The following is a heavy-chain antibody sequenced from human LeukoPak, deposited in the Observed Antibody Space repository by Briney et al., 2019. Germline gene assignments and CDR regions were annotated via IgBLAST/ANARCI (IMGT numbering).Heavy chain of an antibody. CDR2: INWNGGST. CDR1: GFTFDDYG. Sequence: GGSLRLSCAASGFTFDDYGMSWVRQAPGKGLEWVFGINWNGGSTGYADSVKGRFTISRDDAKNSLYLQMNSLRAEDTAVYYCAKSEAYCSSTSCSGPNWFDPWGQGTLVTVSS. D-gene: IGHD2-2*01. V-gene: IGHV3-20*04. J-gene: IGHJ5*02. CDR3: AKSEAYCSSTSCSGPNWFDP.